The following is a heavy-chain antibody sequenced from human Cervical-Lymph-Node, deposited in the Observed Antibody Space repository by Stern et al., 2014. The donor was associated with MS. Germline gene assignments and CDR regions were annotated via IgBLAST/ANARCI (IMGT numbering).Heavy chain of an antibody. CDR2: INPGNGNT. J-gene: IGHJ4*02. CDR1: GYTFTAYA. V-gene: IGHV1-3*01. Sequence: QVQLVQSGAEVKKPGASVKVSCKASGYTFTAYALHWVRQAPGQRLEWMGWINPGNGNTKYLEKFQGRLTITRDTSASTAYMELTSLRSEDTAVYSCARDDCSGGRCYLGGYWGQGTLVTVSS. D-gene: IGHD2-15*01. CDR3: ARDDCSGGRCYLGGY.